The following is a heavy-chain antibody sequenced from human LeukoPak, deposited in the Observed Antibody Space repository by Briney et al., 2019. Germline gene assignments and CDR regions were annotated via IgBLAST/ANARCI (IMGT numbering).Heavy chain of an antibody. V-gene: IGHV4-31*03. J-gene: IGHJ5*02. Sequence: PSETLSLTCTVSGGSISSGGYYWSWIRQHPGKGLEWIGYIYYSGSTYYNPSLKSRVTISVDTSKNQFSLKLSSVTAADTAVYYCARDYGDYRRGWFDPWGQGTLVTVSS. D-gene: IGHD4-17*01. CDR1: GGSISSGGYY. CDR2: IYYSGST. CDR3: ARDYGDYRRGWFDP.